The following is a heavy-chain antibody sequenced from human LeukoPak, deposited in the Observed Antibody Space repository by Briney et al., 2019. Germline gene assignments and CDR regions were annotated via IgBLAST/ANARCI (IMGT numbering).Heavy chain of an antibody. D-gene: IGHD4-17*01. J-gene: IGHJ4*02. CDR1: GGTFSSYA. CDR2: IIPIFGTA. Sequence: SVKVSCKASGGTFSSYAISWVRQAPGQGLEWMGRIIPIFGTANYAQKFQGRVTITTDESTSTAYMELSSLRSEDTAVYYCAGDSVTTEGVFDYWGQGTLVTVSS. CDR3: AGDSVTTEGVFDY. V-gene: IGHV1-69*05.